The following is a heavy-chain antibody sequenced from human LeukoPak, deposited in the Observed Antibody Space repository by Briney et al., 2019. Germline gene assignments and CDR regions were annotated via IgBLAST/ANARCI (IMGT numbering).Heavy chain of an antibody. CDR2: ISAYNGNT. CDR1: GYTFTSYG. CDR3: AGYCSGGSCHYALDI. D-gene: IGHD2-15*01. Sequence: ASVKVSCKASGYTFTSYGISWVRQAPGQGLEWMGWISAYNGNTNYAQKLQGRVIMTTDTSTSTAYMELRSLRSDDTAVYYCAGYCSGGSCHYALDIWGQGTMVTVSS. V-gene: IGHV1-18*01. J-gene: IGHJ3*02.